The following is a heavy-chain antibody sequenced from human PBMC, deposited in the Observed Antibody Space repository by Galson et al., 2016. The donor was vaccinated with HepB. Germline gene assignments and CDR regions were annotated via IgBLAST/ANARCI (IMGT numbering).Heavy chain of an antibody. J-gene: IGHJ4*02. CDR3: VRDRGSSSRYPDY. V-gene: IGHV3-20*01. D-gene: IGHD6-13*01. Sequence: SLRLSCAPSGFTFDDFAMSWVRQVPGKGLEWVSGINWNGVRIGYADSVKGRFTISRDNANNSLYLQLNSLRAEDTALYHCVRDRGSSSRYPDYWGQGTLVTVSS. CDR2: INWNGVRI. CDR1: GFTFDDFA.